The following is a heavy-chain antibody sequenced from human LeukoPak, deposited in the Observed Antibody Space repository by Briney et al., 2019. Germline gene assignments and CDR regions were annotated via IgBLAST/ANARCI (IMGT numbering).Heavy chain of an antibody. CDR1: GGSISSYY. D-gene: IGHD2-21*02. CDR2: IHYNGNN. V-gene: IGHV4-59*01. J-gene: IGHJ4*02. Sequence: SETLSLTCTVSGGSISSYYWNWIRQPPGKGLEWIGYIHYNGNNNYNPSLKSRVTMSVDTSKNQFSLKLSSVNATDTAVYYCARDYCGGDCFPDYWGQGTLVTVSS. CDR3: ARDYCGGDCFPDY.